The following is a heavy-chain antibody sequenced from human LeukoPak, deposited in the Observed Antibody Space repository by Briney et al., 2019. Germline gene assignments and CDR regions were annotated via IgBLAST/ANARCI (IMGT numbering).Heavy chain of an antibody. CDR2: ISSSGSYI. CDR3: ARANIAASSHFDY. D-gene: IGHD6-13*01. V-gene: IGHV3-21*01. J-gene: IGHJ4*02. Sequence: GGSLRLSCAASGFTFSTYSMNWVRQAPGKGLEWVSYISSSGSYIYYADSVKGRFTISRDNAKNSLYLQVNSLRAEDTAVYYCARANIAASSHFDYWGQGTLVTVSS. CDR1: GFTFSTYS.